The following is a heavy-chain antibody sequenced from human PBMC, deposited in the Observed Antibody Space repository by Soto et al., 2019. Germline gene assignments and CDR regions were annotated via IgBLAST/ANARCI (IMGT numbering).Heavy chain of an antibody. D-gene: IGHD3-10*01. J-gene: IGHJ5*02. Sequence: PGGSLRLSCAASGFTFDDYAMHWVRQAPGKGLEWVSGITGNSGSIGYADSVQGRFTISRDNAKNSLYLQMNSLRAEDTALYYCVKDIRSYYGSVSRFDPWGQGILVTVSS. CDR1: GFTFDDYA. CDR3: VKDIRSYYGSVSRFDP. CDR2: ITGNSGSI. V-gene: IGHV3-9*01.